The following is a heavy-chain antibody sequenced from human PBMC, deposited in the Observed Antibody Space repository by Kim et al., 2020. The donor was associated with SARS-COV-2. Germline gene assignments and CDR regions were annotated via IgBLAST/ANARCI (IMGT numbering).Heavy chain of an antibody. J-gene: IGHJ6*02. Sequence: GGSLRLSCAASGFTFSSYSMNWVRQAPGKGLEWVSSISSSSSYIYYADSVKGRFTISRDNAKNSLYLQMNSLRAEDTAVYYCARDRSIAAAGTYYYYGMDVWGQGTTVTVSS. CDR2: ISSSSSYI. CDR1: GFTFSSYS. D-gene: IGHD6-13*01. CDR3: ARDRSIAAAGTYYYYGMDV. V-gene: IGHV3-21*01.